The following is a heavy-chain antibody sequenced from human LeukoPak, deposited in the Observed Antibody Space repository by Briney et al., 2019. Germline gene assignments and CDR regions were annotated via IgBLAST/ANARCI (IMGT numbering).Heavy chain of an antibody. Sequence: SETLSLTCTVSGGSISSSSYYWGWIRQPPGKSLEWIGSIYYSGSTYYNPSLKSRFTISVDTSKNQFSLKLSSVTAADTAVYYCARLRGYCSGGSCYHYFDYWGQGTLVTVSS. D-gene: IGHD2-15*01. CDR2: IYYSGST. J-gene: IGHJ4*02. CDR3: ARLRGYCSGGSCYHYFDY. CDR1: GGSISSSSYY. V-gene: IGHV4-39*01.